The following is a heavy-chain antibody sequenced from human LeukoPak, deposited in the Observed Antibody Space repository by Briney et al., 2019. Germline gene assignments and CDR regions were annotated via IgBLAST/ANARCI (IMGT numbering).Heavy chain of an antibody. V-gene: IGHV3-23*01. D-gene: IGHD6-19*01. CDR3: AKDHGTAVAGFYY. CDR1: GFSLSTYG. Sequence: GGSLRLSRAASGFSLSTYGVSWVRQPPGKGLEWVSGITGTGGSTYYADSVEGRFTVSRDTSKNTLYLQMNSLRAEDTAIYYCAKDHGTAVAGFYYWGQGTLVTVSS. CDR2: ITGTGGST. J-gene: IGHJ4*02.